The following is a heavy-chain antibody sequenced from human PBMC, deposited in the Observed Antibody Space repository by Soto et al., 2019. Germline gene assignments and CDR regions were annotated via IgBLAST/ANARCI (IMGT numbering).Heavy chain of an antibody. J-gene: IGHJ4*02. V-gene: IGHV3-66*01. CDR2: IYSGGST. CDR1: GFIVSSNY. CDR3: ARAYRAPTAMPNF. D-gene: IGHD5-18*01. Sequence: EVQLVESGGSLVQPGGSLRLSCAASGFIVSSNYMSWVRQAPGKGLEWVSVIYSGGSTYYADSVKGRFTISRDISKNTLYLQMNSLRAEDTAVYYCARAYRAPTAMPNFWGQGTLVTVSS.